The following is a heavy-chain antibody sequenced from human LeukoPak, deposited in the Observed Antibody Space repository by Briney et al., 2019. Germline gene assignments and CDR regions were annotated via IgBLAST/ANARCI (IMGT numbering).Heavy chain of an antibody. D-gene: IGHD1-7*01. CDR1: GGAISNTSYY. J-gene: IGHJ4*02. CDR3: VRHRTGTTADY. CDR2: ASYSGST. V-gene: IGHV4-39*01. Sequence: SETPPLTCTVSGGAISNTSYYWGWIRQPPGNGLEWIGSASYSGSTYYNPPLESRVIISVDTSKNQFSLSLTSVTAADTAVYYCVRHRTGTTADYWGQGTLVTVSS.